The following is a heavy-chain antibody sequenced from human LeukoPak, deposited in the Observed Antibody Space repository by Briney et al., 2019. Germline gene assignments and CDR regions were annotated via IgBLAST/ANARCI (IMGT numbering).Heavy chain of an antibody. J-gene: IGHJ4*02. CDR3: TRHPTLTSGGNFDF. CDR2: VYNLVTT. V-gene: IGHV4-39*01. D-gene: IGHD3-16*01. Sequence: PSETLSLTCTVSGGSISRSNYYWGWIRQPPGKGLEWIGSVYNLVTTYHNPSLRSRVTISVDTSRNQFSLKLSSVTAADTAVYFCTRHPTLTSGGNFDFWGQGTLVTASS. CDR1: GGSISRSNYY.